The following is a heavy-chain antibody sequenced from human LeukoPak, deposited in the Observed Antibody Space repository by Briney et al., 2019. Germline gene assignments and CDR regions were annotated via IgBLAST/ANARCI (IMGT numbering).Heavy chain of an antibody. Sequence: PGGSLRLSCAASGFTFSSYAMSWVRQAPGKGLEWVSAISGSGGSTYYADSVKGRFTISRDNSKNTLYLQMNSLRAEDTAVYYCVRELSVLEAFEYYYYMDVWGKGTTVTVSS. CDR2: ISGSGGST. D-gene: IGHD3-10*01. CDR3: VRELSVLEAFEYYYYMDV. V-gene: IGHV3-23*01. J-gene: IGHJ6*03. CDR1: GFTFSSYA.